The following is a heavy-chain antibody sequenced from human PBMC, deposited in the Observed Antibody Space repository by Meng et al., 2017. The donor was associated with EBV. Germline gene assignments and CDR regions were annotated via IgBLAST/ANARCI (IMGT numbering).Heavy chain of an antibody. V-gene: IGHV4-39*07. Sequence: LQPQEAGPGLVKPSETLSLICTVSGGSISTPNYYWGWIRQPPGKGLEWIGTFYSVATTFYNPSLKSRLTISVDTSKNQFSLRLSSVTAADTAIYYCVRGYDYGDYVDYWGQGTLVTVSS. J-gene: IGHJ4*02. CDR2: FYSVATT. CDR1: GGSISTPNYY. D-gene: IGHD4-17*01. CDR3: VRGYDYGDYVDY.